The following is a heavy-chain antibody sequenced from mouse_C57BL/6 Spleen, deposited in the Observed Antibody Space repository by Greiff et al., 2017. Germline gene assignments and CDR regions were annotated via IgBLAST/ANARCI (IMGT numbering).Heavy chain of an antibody. J-gene: IGHJ1*03. D-gene: IGHD3-3*01. V-gene: IGHV5-9-1*02. CDR1: GFTFSSYA. CDR3: TRGGRGWYFDV. CDR2: ISSGGDYI. Sequence: EVKLMESGEGLVKPGGSLKLSCAASGFTFSSYAMSWVRQTPEKRLEWVAYISSGGDYIYYADTVKGRFTISRDNARNTLYLQMSSLKSEDTAMYYCTRGGRGWYFDVWGTGTTVTVSS.